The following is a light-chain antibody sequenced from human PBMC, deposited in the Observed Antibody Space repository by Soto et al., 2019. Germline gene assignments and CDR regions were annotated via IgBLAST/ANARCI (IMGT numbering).Light chain of an antibody. CDR3: QQYGGSPWT. V-gene: IGKV3-20*01. CDR1: QSISSSY. J-gene: IGKJ1*01. Sequence: EIVLTQSPGTLSLSPGERGTLSCRASQSISSSYLAWYQQKPGQAPRLLIYGASRRATGIADRFSGSGSGTDFPLPISRLDPEDFAVYYCQQYGGSPWTFGQGTKVEIK. CDR2: GAS.